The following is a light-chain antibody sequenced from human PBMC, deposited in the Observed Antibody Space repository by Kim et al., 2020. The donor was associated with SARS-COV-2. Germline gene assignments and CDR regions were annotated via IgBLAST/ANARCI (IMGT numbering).Light chain of an antibody. CDR2: GAS. CDR1: QSVSSN. J-gene: IGKJ2*02. CDR3: QQYINWPPPGT. Sequence: EIVMTQSPGTLSVSPGERATLSCRASQSVSSNLAWYQQKPGQAPRLVIHGASTRTTGVPARFSGSGSGTEFTLTISGLQSEDFAIYYCQQYINWPPPGTFGQGTKLEI. V-gene: IGKV3-15*01.